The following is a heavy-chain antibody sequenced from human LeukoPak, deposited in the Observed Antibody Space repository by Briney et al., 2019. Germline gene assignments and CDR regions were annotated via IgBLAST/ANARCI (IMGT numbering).Heavy chain of an antibody. D-gene: IGHD2-2*01. CDR3: ARDVRYCSSTSCSKKGYYYGMDV. V-gene: IGHV1-69*13. J-gene: IGHJ6*04. Sequence: SVKVSCKASGGTFSSYAISWVRQAPGQGLEWMGGIIPIFGTANYAQKFQGRVTITADESTSTAYMELSSLRSEDTAVYYCARDVRYCSSTSCSKKGYYYGMDVWGKGTTVTVSS. CDR1: GGTFSSYA. CDR2: IIPIFGTA.